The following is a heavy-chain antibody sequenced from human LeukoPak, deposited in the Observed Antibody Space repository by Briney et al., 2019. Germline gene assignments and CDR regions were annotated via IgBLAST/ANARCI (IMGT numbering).Heavy chain of an antibody. V-gene: IGHV4-59*08. D-gene: IGHD3-10*01. CDR1: GGSISSYY. CDR3: ARTESSPYYDGSGSYYKDAFDI. J-gene: IGHJ3*02. Sequence: PSETLSLTCTVSGGSISSYYWSWIRQPPGKGLEWIGYIYYSGSTNYNPSLKSRVTISVDTSKNQFSLKLSSVTAADTAVYYCARTESSPYYDGSGSYYKDAFDIWGQGTMVTVSS. CDR2: IYYSGST.